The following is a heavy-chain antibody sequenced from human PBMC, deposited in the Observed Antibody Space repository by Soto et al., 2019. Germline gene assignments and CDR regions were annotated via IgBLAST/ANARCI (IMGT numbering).Heavy chain of an antibody. J-gene: IGHJ4*02. CDR3: SGWTSGGFDY. V-gene: IGHV3-72*01. D-gene: IGHD6-19*01. Sequence: GSLRLSCAASGFTFSSYAMHWVRQAPGKGLEWVGRIRDKANSYTTQYAASVKGRFTISRDDSENSLFLQMNSLKAEDTAVYSCSGWTSGGFDYWGQGTLVTVSS. CDR2: IRDKANSYTT. CDR1: GFTFSSYA.